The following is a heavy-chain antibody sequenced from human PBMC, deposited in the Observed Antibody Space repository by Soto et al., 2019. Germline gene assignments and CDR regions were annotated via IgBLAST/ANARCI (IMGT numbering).Heavy chain of an antibody. D-gene: IGHD3-22*01. Sequence: ASVKVSCKASGYTFTSYYMHWVRQAPGQGLEWMGIINPSGGSTSYAQKFQGRVTMTRDTSTSTVYMELSSLGSEDTAVYYCARGSLSYYYDSSESFDYWGQGTLVTVSS. V-gene: IGHV1-46*01. CDR2: INPSGGST. CDR1: GYTFTSYY. CDR3: ARGSLSYYYDSSESFDY. J-gene: IGHJ4*02.